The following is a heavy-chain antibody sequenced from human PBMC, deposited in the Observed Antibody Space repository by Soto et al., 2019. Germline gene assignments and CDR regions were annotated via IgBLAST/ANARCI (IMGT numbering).Heavy chain of an antibody. CDR3: ARASSSSSAADY. CDR2: IYDTESA. V-gene: IGHV4-31*03. CDR1: GESISSGGYY. D-gene: IGHD6-6*01. Sequence: QVQLQESGPGLVKPSQTLSLTCSVSGESISSGGYYWSWIRHLPGKGLEWIGYIYDTESAYYNPSPKSRVSISMDTSENHCAMRLTSVTAADSAVYYCARASSSSSAADYWGQGLQVTVSS. J-gene: IGHJ4*02.